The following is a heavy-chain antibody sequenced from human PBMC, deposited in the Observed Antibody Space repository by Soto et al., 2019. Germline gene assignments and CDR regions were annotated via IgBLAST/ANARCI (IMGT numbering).Heavy chain of an antibody. Sequence: SATLSLTCTGSGGSISSYWWRWIRQPPGKGLEWIGYIYYSGSTNYNPSLKSRVTISVDTSKNQFSLKLSSVTAADTAVYYCARRYGGNFDFWGQGTLVTVSS. J-gene: IGHJ4*02. CDR1: GGSISSYW. V-gene: IGHV4-59*01. CDR2: IYYSGST. D-gene: IGHD1-26*01. CDR3: ARRYGGNFDF.